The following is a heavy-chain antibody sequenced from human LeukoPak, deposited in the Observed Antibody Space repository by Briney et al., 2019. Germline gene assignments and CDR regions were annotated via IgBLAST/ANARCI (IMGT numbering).Heavy chain of an antibody. J-gene: IGHJ4*02. D-gene: IGHD6-13*01. CDR1: GYTFTNYW. Sequence: GESLRISCTGSGYTFTNYWIGWVRQMPGKGLEWMGIIYPGDSNTRYSPSSQGQVTLSVDRSITTAYVQWNSLTASDTAMYYCAKASIFPYGAAKNFDFWGQGTRVTVSS. CDR2: IYPGDSNT. CDR3: AKASIFPYGAAKNFDF. V-gene: IGHV5-51*01.